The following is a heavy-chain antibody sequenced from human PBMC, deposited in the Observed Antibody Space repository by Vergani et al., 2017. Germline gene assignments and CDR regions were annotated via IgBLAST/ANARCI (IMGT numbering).Heavy chain of an antibody. CDR1: GGSLSGYF. D-gene: IGHD3-10*01. V-gene: IGHV4-34*02. CDR3: ASRRPGLXLGSRSNAGTFDS. CDR2: ITAVGSD. J-gene: IGHJ4*02. Sequence: QVHLQQRGAGVLKPSETLCLTCGAIGGSLSGYFWSWIRQSPGRGLEWIGEITAVGSDKYSPSATSRVTISVDTSRGEFTLTVTSVTAADTGLYFCASRRPGLXLGSRSNAGTFDSWGQGTLVTVSS.